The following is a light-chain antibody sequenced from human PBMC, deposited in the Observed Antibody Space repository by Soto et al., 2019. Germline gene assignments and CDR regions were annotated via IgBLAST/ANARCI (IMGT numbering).Light chain of an antibody. V-gene: IGKV1-5*03. CDR2: KAS. CDR1: QSISGC. Sequence: DIPMTQSPSTVSAVVGDRVTITCRASQSISGCLAWYQQNPGKAPKLLIYKASSLQSGVPSRFSGSGSGTEFTLTITSLQPDDFASYFCQQCDSYPYTFGQGTKVEIK. J-gene: IGKJ2*01. CDR3: QQCDSYPYT.